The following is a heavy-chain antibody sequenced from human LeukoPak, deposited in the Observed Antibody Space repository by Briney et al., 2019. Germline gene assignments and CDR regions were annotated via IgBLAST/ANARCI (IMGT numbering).Heavy chain of an antibody. CDR3: ASHGGRRKKYSSGWYGAVGYGYFDY. Sequence: PSETLSLTCAVSGGSISSGGYSWSWIRQPPGKGLEWIGETNHSGSTNYNPSLKSRVTISVDTSKNQFSLKLSSVTAADTAVYYCASHGGRRKKYSSGWYGAVGYGYFDYWGQGTLVTVSS. V-gene: IGHV4-30-2*01. CDR1: GGSISSGGYS. J-gene: IGHJ4*02. CDR2: TNHSGST. D-gene: IGHD6-19*01.